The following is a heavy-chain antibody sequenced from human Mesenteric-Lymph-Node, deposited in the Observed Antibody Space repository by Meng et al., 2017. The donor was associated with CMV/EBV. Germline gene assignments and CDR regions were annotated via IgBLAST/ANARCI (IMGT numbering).Heavy chain of an antibody. V-gene: IGHV1-2*02. CDR1: GYTFTDYY. CDR3: ARGYTVFVVIIPAY. J-gene: IGHJ4*02. D-gene: IGHD3-3*01. CDR2: INPNSGDT. Sequence: ASVKVSCKASGYTFTDYYIHWVRQAPGQGLEWMGRINPNSGDTNYAQKFQGRVTMTRDTSITTAYMELSRLGSDDTAVYYCARGYTVFVVIIPAYWGQGTLVTVSS.